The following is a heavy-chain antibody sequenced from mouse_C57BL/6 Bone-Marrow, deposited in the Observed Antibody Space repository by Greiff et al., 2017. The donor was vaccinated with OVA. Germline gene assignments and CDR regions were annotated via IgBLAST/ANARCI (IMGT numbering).Heavy chain of an antibody. CDR1: GYTFTSYW. CDR3: ARPDYGSSMFAY. Sequence: QVQLKQSGTELVKPGASVKLSCKASGYTFTSYWMHWVKQRPGQGLEWIGNITPSNGGTNYNEKFKSKATLTVDTSSSTAYMQLSSLTSEDSAVYDGARPDYGSSMFAYWGQGTLVTVSA. J-gene: IGHJ3*01. CDR2: ITPSNGGT. D-gene: IGHD1-1*01. V-gene: IGHV1-53*01.